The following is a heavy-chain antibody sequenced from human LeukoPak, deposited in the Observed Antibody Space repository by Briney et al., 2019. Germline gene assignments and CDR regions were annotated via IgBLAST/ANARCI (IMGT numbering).Heavy chain of an antibody. CDR1: GGSFSGYY. Sequence: PSETLSLTCAVYGGSFSGYYWSWIRQPPGKGLEWIGEISHSGSTNYNPSLKSRVTISVDTSKNQFSLKLSSVTAADTAVYYCARSVEGYCSGGSCYSYYYYMDVWGKGTTVTVSS. D-gene: IGHD2-15*01. V-gene: IGHV4-34*01. J-gene: IGHJ6*03. CDR2: ISHSGST. CDR3: ARSVEGYCSGGSCYSYYYYMDV.